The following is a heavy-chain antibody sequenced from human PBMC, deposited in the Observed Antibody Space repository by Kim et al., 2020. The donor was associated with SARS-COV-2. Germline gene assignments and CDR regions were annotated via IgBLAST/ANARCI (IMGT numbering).Heavy chain of an antibody. Sequence: SETLSLTCTVSGGSISSYYWSWIRQPPGKGLEWIGYIYYSGSTNYNPSLKSRVTISVDTSKNQFSLKLSSVTAADTAVYYCARERGEDYQGSFYHWFDPWGQGTLVTVSS. V-gene: IGHV4-59*01. CDR3: ARERGEDYQGSFYHWFDP. CDR2: IYYSGST. J-gene: IGHJ5*02. CDR1: GGSISSYY. D-gene: IGHD3-16*01.